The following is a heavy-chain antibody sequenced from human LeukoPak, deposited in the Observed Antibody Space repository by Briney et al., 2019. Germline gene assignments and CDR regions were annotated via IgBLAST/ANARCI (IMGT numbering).Heavy chain of an antibody. CDR1: GFTFSNYA. CDR2: ISYDGSSK. CDR3: AKDQSWGNFDY. J-gene: IGHJ4*02. V-gene: IGHV3-30*18. D-gene: IGHD3-16*01. Sequence: GGSLRLSCAASGFTFSNYAMHWVRQAPGKGLEWVAIISYDGSSKYYADSVKGRFTISRDNSKNTLYLQMNSLRAEDTAVYYCAKDQSWGNFDYWGQGTLVTVSS.